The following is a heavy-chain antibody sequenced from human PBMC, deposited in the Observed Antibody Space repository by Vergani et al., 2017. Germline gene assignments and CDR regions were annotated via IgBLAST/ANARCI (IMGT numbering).Heavy chain of an antibody. D-gene: IGHD4-11*01. V-gene: IGHV4-34*01. J-gene: IGHJ6*03. CDR1: GGSFTSYH. CDR2: IDHTGRP. Sequence: QVQLQQWGGGLLKPSETLSLTCVVNGGSFTSYHWTWIRQSPGEGLEWVGDIDHTGRPDYNPSLKRRLTMSVDKSRNQFSLTLNSVTATDTAIYFCARVNTETNGHLYYCYYMDVWGQGTALAVS. CDR3: ARVNTETNGHLYYCYYMDV.